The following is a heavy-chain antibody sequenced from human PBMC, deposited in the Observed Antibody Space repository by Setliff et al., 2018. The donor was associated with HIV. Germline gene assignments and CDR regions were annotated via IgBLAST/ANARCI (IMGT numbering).Heavy chain of an antibody. CDR3: ARAFCGSSCSGVYYFDT. CDR2: MNPNSGNT. Sequence: ASVKVSCKASGGTLRSYGMTWVRQAPGQGLDWMGWMNPNSGNTGFAQKFQGRLTMTRNTSINTAYMELRRLTSEDTAIYYCARAFCGSSCSGVYYFDTWGQGTLVTVSS. D-gene: IGHD3-22*01. J-gene: IGHJ4*02. V-gene: IGHV1-8*01. CDR1: GGTLRSYG.